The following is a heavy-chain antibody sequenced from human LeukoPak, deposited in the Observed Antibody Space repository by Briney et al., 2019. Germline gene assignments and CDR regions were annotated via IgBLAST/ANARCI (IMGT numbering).Heavy chain of an antibody. CDR1: GGSISSYY. J-gene: IGHJ4*02. Sequence: SETLSLTCTVFGGSISSYYWSWIRQPPGKGLEWIGYIYYSGSTNYNPSLKSRVTISVDTSKNQFSLKLSSVTAADTAVYYCARDCLGYSDYWGQGTLVTVSS. CDR2: IYYSGST. V-gene: IGHV4-59*01. CDR3: ARDCLGYSDY. D-gene: IGHD5/OR15-5a*01.